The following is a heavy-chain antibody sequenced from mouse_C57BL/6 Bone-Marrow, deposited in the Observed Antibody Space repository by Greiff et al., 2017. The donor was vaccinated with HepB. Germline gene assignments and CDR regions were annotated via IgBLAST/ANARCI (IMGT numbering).Heavy chain of an antibody. V-gene: IGHV1-15*01. Sequence: VQVVESGAELVRPGASVTLSCKASGYTFTDYEMHWVKQTPVHGLEWIGAIDPETGGTAYNQKFKGKAILTADKSSSTAYMELRSLTSEDSAVYYCTRKSWDGGYFDVWGTGTTVTVSS. CDR3: TRKSWDGGYFDV. J-gene: IGHJ1*03. CDR2: IDPETGGT. D-gene: IGHD4-1*01. CDR1: GYTFTDYE.